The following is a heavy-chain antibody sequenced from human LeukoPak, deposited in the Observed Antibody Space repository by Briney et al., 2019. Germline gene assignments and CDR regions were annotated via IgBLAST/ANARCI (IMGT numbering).Heavy chain of an antibody. V-gene: IGHV4-34*01. CDR3: ASSSWYWFDP. CDR1: GGSFSGYY. Sequence: SETLSLTCAVYGGSFSGYYWSWIRQPPGKGLEWIGEINHSGSTNYNPSLKSRVTISVDTSKNQFSLKLSSVTAADTAVYYCASSSWYWFDPWGQGTLVTVSS. D-gene: IGHD6-13*01. CDR2: INHSGST. J-gene: IGHJ5*02.